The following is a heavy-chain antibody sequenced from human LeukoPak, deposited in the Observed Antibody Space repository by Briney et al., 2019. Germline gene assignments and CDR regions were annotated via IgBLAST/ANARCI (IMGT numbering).Heavy chain of an antibody. CDR3: AREWDSGSYPFDY. Sequence: GGSLRLSCVASGFTFRSYAMNWVRQAPGKGLEWVSSISSSSSYIYYADSVKGRFTISRDNAKNSLYLQMNSLRAEDTAVYYCAREWDSGSYPFDYWGQGTLVTVSS. D-gene: IGHD1-26*01. CDR2: ISSSSSYI. V-gene: IGHV3-21*01. J-gene: IGHJ4*02. CDR1: GFTFRSYA.